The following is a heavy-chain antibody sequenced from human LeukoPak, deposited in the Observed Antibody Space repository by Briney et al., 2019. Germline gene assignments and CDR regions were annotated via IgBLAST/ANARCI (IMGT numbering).Heavy chain of an antibody. V-gene: IGHV4-4*02. CDR1: GASISSSYW. CDR3: ARVVTLAGTDY. D-gene: IGHD6-19*01. J-gene: IGHJ4*02. Sequence: SETLSLTCAVSGASISSSYWWSWVRQPPGKGLEWIGTIYHSRSTYYNPSLKSRVTISVDTSKNQFSLKLSSVTAADTAVYYCARVVTLAGTDYWGQGTLVTVSS. CDR2: IYHSRST.